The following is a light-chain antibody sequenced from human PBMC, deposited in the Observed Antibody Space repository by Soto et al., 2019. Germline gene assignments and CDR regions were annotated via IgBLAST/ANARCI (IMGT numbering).Light chain of an antibody. V-gene: IGLV2-14*01. J-gene: IGLJ1*01. CDR2: EVS. Sequence: QSVLTQPASVSGSPGQSITISCTGTSSDVGSYNYVSWYQHHPGKAPKLMIYEVSSRPSGVSNRFSGSKSGNTASLTISGLQAEDEADYYCSLYTSENTYVFGTGTKLTVL. CDR3: SLYTSENTYV. CDR1: SSDVGSYNY.